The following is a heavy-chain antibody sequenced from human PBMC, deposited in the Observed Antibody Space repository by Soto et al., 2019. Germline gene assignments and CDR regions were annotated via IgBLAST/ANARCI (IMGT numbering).Heavy chain of an antibody. CDR2: IYYSGST. J-gene: IGHJ6*03. Sequence: PSETLSLTCTVSGVSISSSSYYWGWIRQPPGKGLEWIGSIYYSGSTYYNPSLKSRVTISVDTSKNQFSLKLSSVTAADTAVYYCARPALSGYYYYYMDVWGKGTTVTVSS. CDR3: ARPALSGYYYYYMDV. V-gene: IGHV4-39*01. CDR1: GVSISSSSYY. D-gene: IGHD3-10*01.